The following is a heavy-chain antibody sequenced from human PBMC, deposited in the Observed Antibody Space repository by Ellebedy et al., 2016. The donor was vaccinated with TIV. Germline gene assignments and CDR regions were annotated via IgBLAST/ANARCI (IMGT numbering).Heavy chain of an antibody. V-gene: IGHV3-72*01. Sequence: GESLKISCAASGFTFSSYAMTWVRQAPGKGLEWVGRVRNRANRYTTEYAASLKDRFTISTDDSKNSLFLQVNSLTTEDTAVYYCARVPNYNNAYYVIDLWGQGTLVTVSS. D-gene: IGHD3-10*01. J-gene: IGHJ5*02. CDR1: GFTFSSYA. CDR2: VRNRANRYTT. CDR3: ARVPNYNNAYYVIDL.